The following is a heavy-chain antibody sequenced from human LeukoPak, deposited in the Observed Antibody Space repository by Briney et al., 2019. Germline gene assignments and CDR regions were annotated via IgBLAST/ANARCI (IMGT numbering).Heavy chain of an antibody. J-gene: IGHJ3*02. CDR2: TRNKANSYTT. CDR1: GFTFSDHY. V-gene: IGHV3-72*01. CDR3: AMAAYYYDSSGYYGKAAFDI. Sequence: GGSLRLSCAASGFTFSDHYMDWVRQAPGKGLEWVGRTRNKANSYTTEYAASVKGRFTISRDDSKNSLYLRMNSLKTEDTAVYYCAMAAYYYDSSGYYGKAAFDIWSQGTMVTVSS. D-gene: IGHD3-22*01.